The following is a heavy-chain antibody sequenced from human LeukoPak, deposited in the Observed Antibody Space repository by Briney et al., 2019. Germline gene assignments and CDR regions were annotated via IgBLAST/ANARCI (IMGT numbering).Heavy chain of an antibody. CDR2: IIPIFGTA. Sequence: ASVKVSCKASGGTFSSYSISWVRQAPGQGLEWMGGIIPIFGTANDAQEFQSRVTITTDESTSTAYMELSSLRSEDTAVYYCASSDGNSLPGYSSSWYRYYYYYMDVWGKGTTVTVSS. V-gene: IGHV1-69*05. CDR1: GGTFSSYS. J-gene: IGHJ6*03. D-gene: IGHD6-13*01. CDR3: ASSDGNSLPGYSSSWYRYYYYYMDV.